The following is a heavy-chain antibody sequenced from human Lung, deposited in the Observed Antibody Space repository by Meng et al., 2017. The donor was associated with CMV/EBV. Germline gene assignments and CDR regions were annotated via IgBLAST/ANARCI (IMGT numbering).Heavy chain of an antibody. J-gene: IGHJ4*02. CDR2: ISSSSSYI. CDR3: ARDAVRYCSSTSCYGPPKQQLVEYDY. D-gene: IGHD2-2*01. V-gene: IGHV3-21*01. CDR1: GFTFSSYS. Sequence: GESLKISCAASGFTFSSYSMNWVRQAPGKGLEWVSSISSSSSYIYYADSVKGRFTISRDNAKNSLYLQMNSLRAEDTAVYYCARDAVRYCSSTSCYGPPKQQLVEYDYWGQGTLDTVSS.